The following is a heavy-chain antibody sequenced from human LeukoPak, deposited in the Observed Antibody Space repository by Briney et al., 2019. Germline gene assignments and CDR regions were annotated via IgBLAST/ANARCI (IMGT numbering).Heavy chain of an antibody. V-gene: IGHV2-5*02. CDR1: GFSLSTSRLG. D-gene: IGHD2-2*02. CDR3: ELRLKLYAAGGIDY. Sequence: SAPTLVKPTQTLTLTCTFSGFSLSTSRLGVGWMRQRPGKALEWLALIYWDDDKRYSPSLKSRFTITKDTSNNQVVLTMTNMPPVDLATTDRELRLKLYAAGGIDYWGQGNPGSVSS. CDR2: IYWDDDK. J-gene: IGHJ4*02.